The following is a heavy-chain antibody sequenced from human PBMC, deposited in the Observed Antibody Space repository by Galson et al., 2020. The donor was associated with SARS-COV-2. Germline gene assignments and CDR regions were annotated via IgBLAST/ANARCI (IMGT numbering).Heavy chain of an antibody. V-gene: IGHV3-30*18. Sequence: LSLTCAASGFTFSSYGMHWVRQAPGKGLEWVAVISYDGSNKYYADSVKGRFTISRDNSKNTLYLQMNSLRAEDTAVYYCAKVVGGYYYFDYWGQGTLVTISS. J-gene: IGHJ4*02. CDR3: AKVVGGYYYFDY. CDR2: ISYDGSNK. D-gene: IGHD3-22*01. CDR1: GFTFSSYG.